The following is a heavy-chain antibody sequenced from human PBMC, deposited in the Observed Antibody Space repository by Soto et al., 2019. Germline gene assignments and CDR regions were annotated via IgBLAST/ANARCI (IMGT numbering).Heavy chain of an antibody. V-gene: IGHV3-30*18. CDR2: ISYDGSNK. J-gene: IGHJ5*02. Sequence: LRLSCAASGFTFSSYGMHWVRQAPGKGLEWVAVISYDGSNKYYADSVKGRFTISRDNSKNTLYLQMNSLRAEDTAVYYCAKGASPSTYYDFWSGYPRYNWFDPWGQGTLVTVSS. CDR3: AKGASPSTYYDFWSGYPRYNWFDP. D-gene: IGHD3-3*01. CDR1: GFTFSSYG.